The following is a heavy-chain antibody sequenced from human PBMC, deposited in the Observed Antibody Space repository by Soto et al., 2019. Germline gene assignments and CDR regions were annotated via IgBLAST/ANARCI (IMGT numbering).Heavy chain of an antibody. CDR3: AREGYYDFWRGYRDIRGKGYYYYFGMDV. V-gene: IGHV1-18*01. CDR1: GYTFTSYG. D-gene: IGHD3-3*01. Sequence: ASVKVSCKASGYTFTSYGISWVRQAPGQGLEWMGWISAYNGNTNYAQKLQGRVTMTTDTSTSTAYMELRSLRSDDTTVYYCAREGYYDFWRGYRDIRGKGYYYYFGMDVWGQGTTVPV. CDR2: ISAYNGNT. J-gene: IGHJ6*02.